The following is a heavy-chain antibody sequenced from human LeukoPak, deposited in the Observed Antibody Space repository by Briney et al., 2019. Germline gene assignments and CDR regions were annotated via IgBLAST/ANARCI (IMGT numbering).Heavy chain of an antibody. CDR3: ARDRGDSSSSFGLFDY. J-gene: IGHJ4*02. CDR1: GFTFSSYG. V-gene: IGHV3-33*01. CDR2: IGYDGSNK. Sequence: GGSLRLSCAASGFTFSSYGMHGVPQAPAKGLEWVAVIGYDGSNKYYADSVKGRFTISRDNSQNTLYLQMSSLRAEETAVYYCARDRGDSSSSFGLFDYWGQGTLVTVSS. D-gene: IGHD6-6*01.